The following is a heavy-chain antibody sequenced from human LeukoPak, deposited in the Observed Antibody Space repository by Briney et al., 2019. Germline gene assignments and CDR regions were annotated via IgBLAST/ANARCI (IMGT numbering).Heavy chain of an antibody. J-gene: IGHJ4*02. CDR2: IIPVFGTA. CDR1: GGTFSSYA. CDR3: ARLVAAAGYDY. V-gene: IGHV1-69*13. D-gene: IGHD6-13*01. Sequence: SVKVSCKASGGTFSSYAISWVRQAPGQGLEWMGGIIPVFGTANYAQKFQGRVTITADESTSIAYMELSSLRSEDTAVYYCARLVAAAGYDYWGQGTLVTVSS.